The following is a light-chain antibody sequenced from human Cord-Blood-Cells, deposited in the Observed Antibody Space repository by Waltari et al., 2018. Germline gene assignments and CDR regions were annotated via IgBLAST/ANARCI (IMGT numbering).Light chain of an antibody. CDR3: CSYAGSSTWV. CDR2: EGS. Sequence: QSALTQPASVSGSPGQSITISCTGTSSDVGSYNLVSWYQQHPGKAPKLMIYEGSKRHSGVSKRLSGSKSGNTASLTSSGLQAGDEADYYCCSYAGSSTWVFGGGTKLTVL. V-gene: IGLV2-23*01. CDR1: SSDVGSYNL. J-gene: IGLJ3*02.